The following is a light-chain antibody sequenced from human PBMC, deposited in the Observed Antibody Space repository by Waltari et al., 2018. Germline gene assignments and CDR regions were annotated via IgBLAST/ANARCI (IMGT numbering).Light chain of an antibody. J-gene: IGKJ1*01. CDR3: QQYYNTPLT. Sequence: DIVMTQSPDSLAVSLGERATINCKSSQSVLYSSNNGNYLAWYQQKPGQPPKLLIIWAPTRESGVPDRVSGSGSGTDFTLTISSLQAEDVAVYYCQQYYNTPLTFGQGTKVEIK. CDR1: QSVLYSSNNGNY. V-gene: IGKV4-1*01. CDR2: WAP.